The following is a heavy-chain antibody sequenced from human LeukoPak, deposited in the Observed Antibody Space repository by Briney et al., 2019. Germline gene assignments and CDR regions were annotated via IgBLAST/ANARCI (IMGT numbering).Heavy chain of an antibody. CDR3: ARAGGGTLYYGMDV. D-gene: IGHD1-26*01. CDR1: AYTFTGYY. V-gene: IGHV1-2*02. Sequence: GASVKVSCKASAYTFTGYYMHWVRQAPGQGLEWMGWINPNSGGTNYAQKFQGRVTTTRDTSISTAYMELSRLRSDDTAVYYCARAGGGTLYYGMDVWGQGTTVTVSS. J-gene: IGHJ6*02. CDR2: INPNSGGT.